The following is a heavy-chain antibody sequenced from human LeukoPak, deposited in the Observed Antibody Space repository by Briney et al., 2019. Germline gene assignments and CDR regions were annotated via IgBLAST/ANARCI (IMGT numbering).Heavy chain of an antibody. CDR2: FDPEDGET. CDR1: GYTLTELS. D-gene: IGHD6-19*01. V-gene: IGHV1-24*01. Sequence: ASVKVSCKVSGYTLTELSMHWVRQAPGKGLEWMGGFDPEDGETIYAQKFQGRVTMTEDTPTDTAYMELSSLRSEDTAVYYCATRQAVADAFDIWAKGQWSPSPQ. CDR3: ATRQAVADAFDI. J-gene: IGHJ3*02.